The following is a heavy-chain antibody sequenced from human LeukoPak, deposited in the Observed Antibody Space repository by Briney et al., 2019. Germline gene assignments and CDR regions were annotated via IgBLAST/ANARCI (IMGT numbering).Heavy chain of an antibody. V-gene: IGHV4-34*01. D-gene: IGHD3-3*01. Sequence: PSETLSLTCAVYGGSFSGYYWSWIRQPPGKGLEWIGEINHSGSTNYNPSLRSRVTISVDTSKNQFSLKLSSVTAADTAVYYCARGSADKGYYDFWSGYHTEELDYWGQGTLVTVSS. CDR2: INHSGST. CDR1: GGSFSGYY. J-gene: IGHJ4*02. CDR3: ARGSADKGYYDFWSGYHTEELDY.